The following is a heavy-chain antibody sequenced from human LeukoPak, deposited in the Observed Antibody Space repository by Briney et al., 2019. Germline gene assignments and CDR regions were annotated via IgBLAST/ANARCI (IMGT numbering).Heavy chain of an antibody. V-gene: IGHV5-51*01. J-gene: IGHJ3*02. CDR3: ARRLRTGGFDI. Sequence: GESLKISCMGSGYSFTTYWIDWVRQMPGKGLEWMGLIQPADSQTRYNPSFQGQVTLSDDKSINTAYLQWSSLRPSDTAMYYCARRLRTGGFDIWGQGTEVTVSS. CDR1: GYSFTTYW. D-gene: IGHD1-1*01. CDR2: IQPADSQT.